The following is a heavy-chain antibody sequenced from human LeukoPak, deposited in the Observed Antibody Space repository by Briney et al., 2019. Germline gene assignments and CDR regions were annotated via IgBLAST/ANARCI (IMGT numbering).Heavy chain of an antibody. V-gene: IGHV3-23*01. J-gene: IGHJ4*02. CDR1: GFTFSSYA. D-gene: IGHD4-17*01. CDR2: ISGSGGST. CDR3: VLTVTSPRFQDY. Sequence: GGSLRLSCAASGFTFSSYAMSWVRQAPGKGLEWVSAISGSGGSTYYADSVKGRFTISGDNSKNTLYLQMNSLRAEDTTVYYCVLTVTSPRFQDYWGQGTLVTVSS.